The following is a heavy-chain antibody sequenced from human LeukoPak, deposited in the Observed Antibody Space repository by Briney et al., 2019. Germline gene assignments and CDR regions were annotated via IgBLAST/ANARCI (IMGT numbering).Heavy chain of an antibody. D-gene: IGHD3-10*01. CDR3: VKVSRYGSGRGLAFDI. V-gene: IGHV3-64D*06. Sequence: GESLRLSCSASGFTFSSYAMHWVRQAPGKGLEYVSAIISIGVTTYYADSVKDRFTISRDNSKNRLYLQMSSLRVEDTAVYYCVKVSRYGSGRGLAFDIWGQGTIGT. J-gene: IGHJ3*02. CDR2: IISIGVTT. CDR1: GFTFSSYA.